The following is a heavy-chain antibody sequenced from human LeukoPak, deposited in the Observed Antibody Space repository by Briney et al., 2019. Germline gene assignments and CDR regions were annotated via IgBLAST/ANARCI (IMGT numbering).Heavy chain of an antibody. CDR3: ARRPNGDYFDYYIDY. V-gene: IGHV4-59*01. D-gene: IGHD4-17*01. CDR2: IYNSGST. Sequence: SGTLSLSCTVSGCSISSYYWSWIRQPPGKGLEWVGYIYNSGSTNYNPSLKSRVTISVDTSKNQFSLKLSSVTAADTAVYYCARRPNGDYFDYYIDYSGQGTLVSAS. CDR1: GCSISSYY. J-gene: IGHJ4*01.